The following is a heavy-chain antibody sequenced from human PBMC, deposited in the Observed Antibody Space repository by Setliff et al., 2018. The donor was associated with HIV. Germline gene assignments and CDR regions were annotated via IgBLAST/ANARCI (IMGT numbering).Heavy chain of an antibody. J-gene: IGHJ3*02. CDR3: TSWGVPRDGFDI. CDR1: GFTFSSSW. D-gene: IGHD3-16*01. V-gene: IGHV3-74*01. CDR2: INGDGSFT. Sequence: GGSELSCAGSGFTFSSSWMHWVRQAPGKGLVWVSRINGDGSFTVYADSVKGRFTISRDNSKNTLYLQMNSVRGEDTAVYYCTSWGVPRDGFDIWGHGTKVTVSS.